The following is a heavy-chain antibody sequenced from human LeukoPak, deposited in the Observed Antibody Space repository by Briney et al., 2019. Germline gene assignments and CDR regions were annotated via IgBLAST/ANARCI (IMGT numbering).Heavy chain of an antibody. V-gene: IGHV4-34*01. CDR3: ARASSYGDYPFDY. CDR2: INHSGST. CDR1: GGSFSGYY. D-gene: IGHD4-17*01. J-gene: IGHJ4*02. Sequence: SETLSLTCAVYGGSFSGYYWSWIRQPPGKGLEWIGEINHSGSTNYNPSLKSRVTISVDTSKNQFSLKLSSVTAADTAVYYCARASSYGDYPFDYWGQGTLVTVSS.